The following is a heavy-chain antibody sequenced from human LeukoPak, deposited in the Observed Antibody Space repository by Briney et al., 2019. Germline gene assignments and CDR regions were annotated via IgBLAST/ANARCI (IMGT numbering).Heavy chain of an antibody. V-gene: IGHV3-30*18. CDR3: AKEPSGYRDY. J-gene: IGHJ4*02. CDR2: ISYDGSNK. Sequence: GGSLRLSCAASGFTFSIYGMHWVRQAPGKGLEWVAVISYDGSNKYYADSVKGRFTISRDNSKNTLYLQMNSLRAEDTAVYYCAKEPSGYRDYWGQGTLVTVSS. D-gene: IGHD6-13*01. CDR1: GFTFSIYG.